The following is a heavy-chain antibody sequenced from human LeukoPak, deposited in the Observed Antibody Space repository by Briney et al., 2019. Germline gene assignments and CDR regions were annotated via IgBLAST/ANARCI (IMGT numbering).Heavy chain of an antibody. CDR2: ISSSGSTI. Sequence: PGGSLRLSCAASGFTFSSYEMNWVRQAPGKGLEWVSYISSSGSTIYYADSVKGRFTISRDNSKNTLYLQMNSLRAEDTAVYYCARGGGIQIWLPFDYWGQGTLVTVSS. D-gene: IGHD5-18*01. CDR3: ARGGGIQIWLPFDY. J-gene: IGHJ4*02. V-gene: IGHV3-48*03. CDR1: GFTFSSYE.